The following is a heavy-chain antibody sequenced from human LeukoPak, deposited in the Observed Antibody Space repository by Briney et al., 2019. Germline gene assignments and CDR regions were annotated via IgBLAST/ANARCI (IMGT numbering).Heavy chain of an antibody. CDR2: IYYSGST. CDR1: GGSISSSSYY. V-gene: IGHV4-39*06. D-gene: IGHD3-22*01. CDR3: AKGDTYYYDSSGYFDY. J-gene: IGHJ4*02. Sequence: SETLSLTCTVSGGSISSSSYYWGWIRQPPGKGLEWIGSIYYSGSTYYNPSLKSRVTISVDTSRNQFPLKLSSVTAADMAVYYCAKGDTYYYDSSGYFDYWGQGTLVTVSS.